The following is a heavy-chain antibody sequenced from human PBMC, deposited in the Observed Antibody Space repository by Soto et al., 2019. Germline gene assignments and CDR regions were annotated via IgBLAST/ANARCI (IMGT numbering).Heavy chain of an antibody. D-gene: IGHD1-26*01. V-gene: IGHV4-59*08. Sequence: SETLSLTCTVSGGSISTYQWSWIRQPPGKGLEWIGYIYNSGSTKYNPSLKSRVTISVDTSKNQFSLKLSSVTAADTAVYYCARQSYRNWFDPWGQGTLVTVSS. J-gene: IGHJ5*02. CDR3: ARQSYRNWFDP. CDR2: IYNSGST. CDR1: GGSISTYQ.